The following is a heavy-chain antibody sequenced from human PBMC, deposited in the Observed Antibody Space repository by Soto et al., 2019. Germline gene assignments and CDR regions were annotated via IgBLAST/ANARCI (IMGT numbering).Heavy chain of an antibody. CDR2: ISYSGST. V-gene: IGHV4-59*07. D-gene: IGHD2-15*01. CDR1: GGSISSYY. Sequence: SYTLSLTFTVAGGSISSYYWSWVRHPPGKGLGWIGYISYSGSTNYNPSLKSRVTRSVDKSKNPFSLKLRYVTASDKAVYYCASCSGGECFDYWGQGTLVTVSS. CDR3: ASCSGGECFDY. J-gene: IGHJ4*02.